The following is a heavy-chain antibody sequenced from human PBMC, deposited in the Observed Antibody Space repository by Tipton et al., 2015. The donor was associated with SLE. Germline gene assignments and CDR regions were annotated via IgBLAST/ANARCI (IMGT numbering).Heavy chain of an antibody. V-gene: IGHV4-34*01. D-gene: IGHD6-19*01. CDR1: GGSFSGYY. J-gene: IGHJ4*02. Sequence: TLSLTCAVYGGSFSGYYWSWIRQPPEKGLEWIGEINHSGSTNYNPSLKSRVTISVDTSKNQFSLKLSSVTAADTAVYYCARVIEALSSPNTKYSYGWYFDYWGQGTLVTVSS. CDR2: INHSGST. CDR3: ARVIEALSSPNTKYSYGWYFDY.